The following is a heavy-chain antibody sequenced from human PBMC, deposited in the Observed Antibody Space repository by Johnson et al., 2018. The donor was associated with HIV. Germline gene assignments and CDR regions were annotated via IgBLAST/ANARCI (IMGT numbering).Heavy chain of an antibody. CDR2: IKQDGSNK. CDR3: AKARDATRQTDALDV. J-gene: IGHJ3*01. CDR1: GFTFSTYW. V-gene: IGHV3-7*02. Sequence: VQLVESGGGLVQPGGSLRLSCAASGFTFSTYWMSWVRQAPGKGLEWVANIKQDGSNKYYADSVKGRFTISRDNSKNTLYLQMNSLRAEDTAVYYCAKARDATRQTDALDVWGQGTMVTVSS.